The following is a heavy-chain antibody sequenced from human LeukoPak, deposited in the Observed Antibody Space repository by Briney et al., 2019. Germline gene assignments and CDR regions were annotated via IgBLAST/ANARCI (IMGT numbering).Heavy chain of an antibody. Sequence: GSIYYSGSTYCTPSLKSRVTISVDTSKNQFSLKLSSVTAADTAVYYCARPGNDYGGIDYWGQGTLVTVSS. V-gene: IGHV4-39*01. J-gene: IGHJ4*02. D-gene: IGHD4-23*01. CDR2: IYYSGST. CDR3: ARPGNDYGGIDY.